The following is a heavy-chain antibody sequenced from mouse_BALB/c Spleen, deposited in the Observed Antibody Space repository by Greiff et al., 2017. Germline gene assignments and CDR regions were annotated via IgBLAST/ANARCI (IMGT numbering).Heavy chain of an antibody. J-gene: IGHJ3*01. CDR3: ARSGSLVYGYVFAY. V-gene: IGHV1-87*01. CDR2: IYPGDGDT. Sequence: QVQLQQSGAELARPGASVKLSCKASGYTFTSYWMQWVKQRPGQGLEWIGAIYPGDGDTRYTQNFKGKATLTADKSSSTAYMQLSSLASEDSAVYYCARSGSLVYGYVFAYWGQGTLVTVSA. CDR1: GYTFTSYW. D-gene: IGHD1-2*01.